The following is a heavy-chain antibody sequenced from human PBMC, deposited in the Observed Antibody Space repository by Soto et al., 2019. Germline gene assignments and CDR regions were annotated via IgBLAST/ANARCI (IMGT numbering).Heavy chain of an antibody. Sequence: QVQLQESGPGLVKPSQTLSLTCTVSGGSISSGGYYWSWIRQHPGKGLEGIGYIYYSGSTYYNPSLKSRVTISVDTSKNQFSLKLRSVTAADTAVYYCARFKISNYYDSSGYYYFDYWGQGTLVTVSS. V-gene: IGHV4-31*03. CDR3: ARFKISNYYDSSGYYYFDY. D-gene: IGHD3-22*01. J-gene: IGHJ4*02. CDR2: IYYSGST. CDR1: GGSISSGGYY.